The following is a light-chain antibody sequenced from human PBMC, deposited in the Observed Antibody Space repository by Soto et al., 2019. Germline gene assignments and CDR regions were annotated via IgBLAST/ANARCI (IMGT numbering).Light chain of an antibody. CDR2: SNN. CDR1: SSNIGSNT. V-gene: IGLV1-44*01. J-gene: IGLJ3*02. Sequence: QSVLTQPPSAPGTPGQRVTISCSGSSSNIGSNTVNWYQQLPGTAPKLLIYSNNQRPSGVPDRFSGSKSGTSASLAISGLQSEDEADYYCAAWDDSLNGFWVFGGGTKLTV. CDR3: AAWDDSLNGFWV.